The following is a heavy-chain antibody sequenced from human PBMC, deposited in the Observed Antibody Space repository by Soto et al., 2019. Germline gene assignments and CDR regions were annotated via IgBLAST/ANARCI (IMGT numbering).Heavy chain of an antibody. CDR3: ARIPHLYYYDSSGQPDAFDI. CDR2: ISYDGSNK. D-gene: IGHD3-22*01. V-gene: IGHV3-30-3*01. CDR1: GFTISSYA. Sequence: GGSLRLSCAASGFTISSYAMHWVRQAPGKGLEWVAVISYDGSNKYYADSVKGRFTISRDNSKNTLYLQMNSLRAEDTAVYYCARIPHLYYYDSSGQPDAFDIWGQGTMVTVSS. J-gene: IGHJ3*02.